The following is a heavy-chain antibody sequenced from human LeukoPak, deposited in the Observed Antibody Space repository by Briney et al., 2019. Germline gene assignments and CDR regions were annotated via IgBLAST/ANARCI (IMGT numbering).Heavy chain of an antibody. CDR3: ARDVYSSGWTFDY. D-gene: IGHD6-19*01. CDR2: ISSSSSYI. CDR1: GFTFSSYS. V-gene: IGHV3-21*01. Sequence: GGSLRLSCAASGFTFSSYSMNWVRQAPGKGLEWVSSISSSSSYIYYADSAKGRFTISRDNAKNSLYLQMNSLRAEDTAVYYCARDVYSSGWTFDYWGQGTLVTVSS. J-gene: IGHJ4*02.